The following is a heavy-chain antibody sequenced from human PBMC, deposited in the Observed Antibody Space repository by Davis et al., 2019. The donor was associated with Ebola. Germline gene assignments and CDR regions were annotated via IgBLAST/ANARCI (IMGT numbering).Heavy chain of an antibody. Sequence: SVKVSCKASGGTFSSYAISWVRQAPGQGLEWMGRIIPILPKVTYAQKFQVRVTITADKSTSTAYMELSSLRSEDTAVYFCTREFRRDGYFLHDDWGQGTLVTVSS. CDR1: GGTFSSYA. D-gene: IGHD5-24*01. CDR2: IIPILPKV. J-gene: IGHJ4*02. CDR3: TREFRRDGYFLHDD. V-gene: IGHV1-69*04.